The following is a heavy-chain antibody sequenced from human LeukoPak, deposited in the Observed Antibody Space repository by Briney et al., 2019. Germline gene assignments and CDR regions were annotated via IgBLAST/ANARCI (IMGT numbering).Heavy chain of an antibody. CDR1: TLTLNNYW. D-gene: IGHD6-13*01. V-gene: IGHV3-7*05. Sequence: GGSLRLSCTPSTLTLNNYWMSWVRQAPGKGLEWVANIKQDGSEKYHVDSVKGRFTISRDNAKNSLYLQMNSLRAEDTAVYYCASRAGYTGSWSAFDYWGQGTLVTVSS. J-gene: IGHJ4*02. CDR3: ASRAGYTGSWSAFDY. CDR2: IKQDGSEK.